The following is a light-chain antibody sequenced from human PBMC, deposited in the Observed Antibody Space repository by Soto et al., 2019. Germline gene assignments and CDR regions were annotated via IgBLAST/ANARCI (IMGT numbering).Light chain of an antibody. Sequence: TLSCRASHSVSASLAWYQQKPGQAPRLLIYGASSRATGIPDRFSGSGSGTDFTLTISRLEPEDFAVYYCQQYGSSPRTFGQGTRWIS. CDR2: GAS. J-gene: IGKJ1*01. V-gene: IGKV3-20*01. CDR1: HSVSAS. CDR3: QQYGSSPRT.